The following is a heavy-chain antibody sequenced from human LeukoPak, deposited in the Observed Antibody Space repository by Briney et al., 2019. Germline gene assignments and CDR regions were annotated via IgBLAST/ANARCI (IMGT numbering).Heavy chain of an antibody. D-gene: IGHD3-16*02. V-gene: IGHV1-69*13. CDR2: IIPIFGTA. CDR3: AGGITFGGVIATYTDY. J-gene: IGHJ4*02. CDR1: GGTFSSYA. Sequence: SVKVSCKASGGTFSSYAISWVRQAPGQGLEWMGGIIPIFGTANYAQKFQGRVTITADESTSTAYMELRSLRSEDTAVYYCAGGITFGGVIATYTDYWGQGTLVTVSS.